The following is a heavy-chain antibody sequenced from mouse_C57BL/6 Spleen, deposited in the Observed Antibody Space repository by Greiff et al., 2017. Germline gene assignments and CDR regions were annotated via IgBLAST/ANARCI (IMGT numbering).Heavy chain of an antibody. CDR2: IYPGDGDT. J-gene: IGHJ4*01. Sequence: VQLQQSGPELVKPGASVKISCKASGYAFSSSWMNWVKQRPGKGLEWIGRIYPGDGDTNYNGKFKGKATLTADKSSSTAYMQLSSLTSEDSAVYFCARRVVYYYAMDYWGKGTSVTVSS. CDR1: GYAFSSSW. CDR3: ARRVVYYYAMDY. V-gene: IGHV1-82*01.